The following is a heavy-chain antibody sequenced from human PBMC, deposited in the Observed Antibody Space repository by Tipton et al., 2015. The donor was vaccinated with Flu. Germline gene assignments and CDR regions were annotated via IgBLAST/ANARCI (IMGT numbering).Heavy chain of an antibody. J-gene: IGHJ6*02. Sequence: SLRLSCAASGFTFSSYWMHWVRQAPGKGLVWVSRINSDGSSTSYADSVKGRFTISRDNAKNTLYLQMNSLRAEDTAVYYCARIYYDFWGGYYPHRYYYGMDVWGQGTTVPVSS. CDR3: ARIYYDFWGGYYPHRYYYGMDV. CDR2: INSDGSST. V-gene: IGHV3-74*01. D-gene: IGHD3-3*01. CDR1: GFTFSSYW.